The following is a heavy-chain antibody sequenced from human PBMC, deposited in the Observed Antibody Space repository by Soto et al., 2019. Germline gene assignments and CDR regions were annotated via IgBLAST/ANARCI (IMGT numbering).Heavy chain of an antibody. CDR3: ARSGAYDFWSGSGYYYGMDV. Sequence: ASVKVSCKASGYTFTGYYMHWVRQAPGQGLEWMGWINPNSGGTNYAQKFQGWVTMTRDTSISTAYMELSRLRSDDTAVYYCARSGAYDFWSGSGYYYGMDVWGQGTTVTVSS. D-gene: IGHD3-3*01. CDR2: INPNSGGT. J-gene: IGHJ6*02. CDR1: GYTFTGYY. V-gene: IGHV1-2*04.